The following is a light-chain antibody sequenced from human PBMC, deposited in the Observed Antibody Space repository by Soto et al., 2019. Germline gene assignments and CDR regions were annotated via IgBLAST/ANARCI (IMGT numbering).Light chain of an antibody. CDR2: DVN. J-gene: IGLJ1*01. V-gene: IGLV2-14*01. CDR3: CSYTSSSTYV. CDR1: SSDVGGYN. Sequence: RLGSVSRSPGERFPFTSHRTSSDVGGYNVSWYQQHPGKAPKLMIFDVNNRPSGVSNRFSGFKSGNTASLTISGLQAEDEADYYCCSYTSSSTYVFGTGTKVTVL.